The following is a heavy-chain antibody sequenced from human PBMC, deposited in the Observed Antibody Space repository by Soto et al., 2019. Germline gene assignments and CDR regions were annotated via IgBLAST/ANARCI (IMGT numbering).Heavy chain of an antibody. CDR3: ARDYCSSTSCYIGYGMDV. CDR1: GYTFTGYY. Sequence: ASVKVSCKASGYTFTGYYMHWVRQAPGQGLEWMGWINPNSGGTNYAQKCQGWVTMTRDTSISTAYMELSRLRSDDTAVYYCARDYCSSTSCYIGYGMDVWGQGTTVTVYS. J-gene: IGHJ6*02. CDR2: INPNSGGT. D-gene: IGHD2-2*02. V-gene: IGHV1-2*04.